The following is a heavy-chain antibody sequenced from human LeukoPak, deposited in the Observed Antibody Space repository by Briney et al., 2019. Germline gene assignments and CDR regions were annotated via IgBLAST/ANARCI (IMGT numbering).Heavy chain of an antibody. J-gene: IGHJ6*03. CDR1: GFTFSSYA. D-gene: IGHD3-3*01. V-gene: IGHV3-21*01. CDR3: ARVVGVVILLNYYYMDV. CDR2: ISSSSTYI. Sequence: GGSLRLSCAASGFTFSSYAMSWVRQAPGKGLEWVSSISSSSTYIYNADSVKGRFTISRDDAKNSLYLQMNSLRAEDTAVYYCARVVGVVILLNYYYMDVWGKGTTVTVSS.